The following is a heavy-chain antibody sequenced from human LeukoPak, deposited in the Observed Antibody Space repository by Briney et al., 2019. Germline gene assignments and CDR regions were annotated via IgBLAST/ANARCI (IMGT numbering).Heavy chain of an antibody. J-gene: IGHJ4*02. CDR1: GFTFSSYS. Sequence: PGGSLRLSCAASGFTFSSYSMNWVRQAPGKGLEWVSSISSSSSYIYYADSVKGRFTISRDNAKNSLYLQMNSLRAGDTAVYYCARESYCSSTSCYDLDYWGQGTLVTVSS. CDR3: ARESYCSSTSCYDLDY. CDR2: ISSSSSYI. D-gene: IGHD2-2*01. V-gene: IGHV3-21*04.